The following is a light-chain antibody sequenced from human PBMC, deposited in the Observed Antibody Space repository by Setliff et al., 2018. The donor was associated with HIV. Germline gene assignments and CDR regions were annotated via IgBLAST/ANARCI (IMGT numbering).Light chain of an antibody. CDR2: DVT. Sequence: QSALTQPPSASGSPGQSVTISCTGTSSDVGGYNYVSWYVQRPGKAPKLIIYDVTQRPSGVPDRFSGSKSGNTASLTVSGLQAEDEGDYYCTSYGGNNNFYVLGTGTKVTVL. V-gene: IGLV2-8*01. J-gene: IGLJ1*01. CDR1: SSDVGGYNY. CDR3: TSYGGNNNFYV.